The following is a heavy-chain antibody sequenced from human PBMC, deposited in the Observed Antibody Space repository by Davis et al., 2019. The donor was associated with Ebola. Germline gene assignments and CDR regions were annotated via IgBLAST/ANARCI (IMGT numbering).Heavy chain of an antibody. CDR1: GFTFSSYD. CDR2: IRTGSTASI. Sequence: GESLQLSCAASGFTFSSYDMNWVRQAPGKGLEWVSFIRTGSTASIYYADSVKGRFTASRDNAKNSLYLQMNGLRDEDTAVYYCARDRSGGAFDIWGQGTMVTVSS. J-gene: IGHJ3*02. CDR3: ARDRSGGAFDI. D-gene: IGHD1-26*01. V-gene: IGHV3-48*02.